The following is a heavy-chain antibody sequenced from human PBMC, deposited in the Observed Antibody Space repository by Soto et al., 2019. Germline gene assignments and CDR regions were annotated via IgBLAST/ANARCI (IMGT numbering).Heavy chain of an antibody. D-gene: IGHD6-19*01. J-gene: IGHJ3*02. CDR2: IIPILGIA. Sequence: GASVKVSCKASGGTFSSYTISWVRQAPGQGLEWMGRIIPILGIANYAQKFQGRVTITADKSTSTAYMELSSLRSEDTAVYYCASLIAVAPSISAFDIWGQGTMVTVSS. CDR1: GGTFSSYT. V-gene: IGHV1-69*02. CDR3: ASLIAVAPSISAFDI.